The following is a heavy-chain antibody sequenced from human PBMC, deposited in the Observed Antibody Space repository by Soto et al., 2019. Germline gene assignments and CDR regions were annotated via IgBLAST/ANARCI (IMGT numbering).Heavy chain of an antibody. CDR2: IIPIFGTA. V-gene: IGHV1-69*12. D-gene: IGHD3-22*01. Sequence: QVQLVQSGAEVKKPGSLVKVSCKASGGTFSSYASSWVRQAPGQGLEWMGGIIPIFGTANYAQKFQGRVTITADESTSTAYMALSSLRSEDTAVYYCASSPNYYDSSGYNFQNWGQGTLVTVSS. J-gene: IGHJ1*01. CDR1: GGTFSSYA. CDR3: ASSPNYYDSSGYNFQN.